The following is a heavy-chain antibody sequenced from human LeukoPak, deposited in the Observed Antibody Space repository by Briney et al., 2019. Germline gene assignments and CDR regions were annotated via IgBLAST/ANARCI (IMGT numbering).Heavy chain of an antibody. D-gene: IGHD3-10*01. Sequence: PSETLSLTCAVYGGSFSGYYWSWIRQPPGKGLEWIGEINHSGSTNYNPSLKSRVTMSVDTSKNQFSLKLSSVTAADTAVYYCSYSGSYYPDYWGQGTLVTVSS. J-gene: IGHJ4*02. CDR2: INHSGST. CDR3: SYSGSYYPDY. CDR1: GGSFSGYY. V-gene: IGHV4-34*01.